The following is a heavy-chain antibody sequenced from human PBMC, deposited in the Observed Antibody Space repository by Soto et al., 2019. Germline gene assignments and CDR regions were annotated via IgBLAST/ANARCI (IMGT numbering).Heavy chain of an antibody. Sequence: PGESLKISCKGSGYSFTSYWIGWVRQMPGKGLEWMGIIYPGDSDTRYSPSFQGQVTISADKSISTAYLQWSSLKASDTAMYYCARHGLPGIAAAGTVSWFDPWGQGTLVTVSS. CDR1: GYSFTSYW. J-gene: IGHJ5*02. V-gene: IGHV5-51*01. CDR3: ARHGLPGIAAAGTVSWFDP. CDR2: IYPGDSDT. D-gene: IGHD6-13*01.